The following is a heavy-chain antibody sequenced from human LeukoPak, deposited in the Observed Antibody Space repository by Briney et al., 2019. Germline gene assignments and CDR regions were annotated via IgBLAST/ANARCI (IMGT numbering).Heavy chain of an antibody. V-gene: IGHV1-69*05. CDR2: IIPIFGTA. Sequence: GASVKVSCKASGGTFSSYAISWVRQAPGQGLEWVGGIIPIFGTANYAQKFQGRVTITTDESTSTAYMELSSLRSEDTAVYYCARGEYQLLSPPGYWGQGTLVTVSS. J-gene: IGHJ4*02. CDR3: ARGEYQLLSPPGY. D-gene: IGHD2-2*01. CDR1: GGTFSSYA.